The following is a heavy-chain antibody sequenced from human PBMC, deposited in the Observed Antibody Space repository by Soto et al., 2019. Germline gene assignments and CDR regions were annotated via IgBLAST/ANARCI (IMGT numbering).Heavy chain of an antibody. CDR1: GYPFTTYY. J-gene: IGHJ4*02. Sequence: HVQLVQSGTEVMKPGASVRVSCMGSGYPFTTYYIHWVRQAPGQGLEWMGWIDPRSGGTVYEQKFQGRVTMTRDTSISTVYMDLSGLTSDDTALYYCATDDYGIFPYWGQGSLVTVSS. CDR3: ATDDYGIFPY. V-gene: IGHV1-2*02. CDR2: IDPRSGGT. D-gene: IGHD3-10*01.